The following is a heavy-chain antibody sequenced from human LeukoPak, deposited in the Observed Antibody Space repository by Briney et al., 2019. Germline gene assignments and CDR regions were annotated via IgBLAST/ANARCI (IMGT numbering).Heavy chain of an antibody. J-gene: IGHJ6*02. CDR1: GFTFDDYA. CDR3: AKAWGVVLGGMDV. CDR2: ISWNSGSI. V-gene: IGHV3-9*01. Sequence: GRSLRLSCAASGFTFDDYAMHWVRQAPGKGLEWVSGISWNSGSIGYADSVNGRFTISRDNAKNSLYLQMNSLRAEDTALYYCAKAWGVVLGGMDVWGQGTTVTVSS. D-gene: IGHD3-10*01.